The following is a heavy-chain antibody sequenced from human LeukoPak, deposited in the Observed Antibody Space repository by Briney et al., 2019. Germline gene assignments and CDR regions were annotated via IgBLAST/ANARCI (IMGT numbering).Heavy chain of an antibody. Sequence: PSETLSLTCTGSGGSISSYYWSWIRQPAGKGLEGIGRIYTSGSTNYNPSLKSRVTMSVDTSKNQFSLKLSSVTAADTAVYYCARCPQTYYYGSGSYPPDYWGQGTLVTVSS. V-gene: IGHV4-4*07. D-gene: IGHD3-10*01. CDR2: IYTSGST. CDR3: ARCPQTYYYGSGSYPPDY. CDR1: GGSISSYY. J-gene: IGHJ4*02.